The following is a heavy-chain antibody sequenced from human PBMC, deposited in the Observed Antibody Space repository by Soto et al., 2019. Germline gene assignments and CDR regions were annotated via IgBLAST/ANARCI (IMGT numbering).Heavy chain of an antibody. Sequence: SLKISCKGSGYSFTSYWISWVRQIRGKGLEWMGRIDPSDSYTNYSPSFQGHVTISADKSISTAYLQWSSLKASDTAMYYCATTGVGSSGPYYYYGMDVWGQGTTVTVSS. CDR1: GYSFTSYW. CDR2: IDPSDSYT. J-gene: IGHJ6*02. D-gene: IGHD3-22*01. CDR3: ATTGVGSSGPYYYYGMDV. V-gene: IGHV5-10-1*01.